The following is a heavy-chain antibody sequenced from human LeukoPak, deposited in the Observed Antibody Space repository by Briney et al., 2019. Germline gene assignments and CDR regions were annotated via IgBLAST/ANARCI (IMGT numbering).Heavy chain of an antibody. CDR2: IYYDGTT. V-gene: IGHV4-59*01. D-gene: IGHD4-17*01. Sequence: SETLSLTCTVSGGSISKNYWNWIRQPPGKGLEYIGYIYYDGTTNYNPSLKSRVTISVDTSKNQFSLKLTSMTAADTAVYYCARETPTTVTLDYWGQGTPVTVSS. J-gene: IGHJ4*02. CDR3: ARETPTTVTLDY. CDR1: GGSISKNY.